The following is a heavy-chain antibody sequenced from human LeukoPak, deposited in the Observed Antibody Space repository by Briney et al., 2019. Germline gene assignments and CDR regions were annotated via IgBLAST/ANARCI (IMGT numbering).Heavy chain of an antibody. J-gene: IGHJ4*02. CDR2: IYPGDSDT. CDR1: GYSFTSYW. D-gene: IGHD3-22*01. CDR3: ARHTSNDSSGYWPLDY. Sequence: GESLKISFKGSGYSFTSYWIGWVRQMPGKGLEWMVIIYPGDSDTRYSPSFQGQVTISAAKSISTAYLQWSSLKASDTAMYYCARHTSNDSSGYWPLDYWGQGTLVTVSS. V-gene: IGHV5-51*01.